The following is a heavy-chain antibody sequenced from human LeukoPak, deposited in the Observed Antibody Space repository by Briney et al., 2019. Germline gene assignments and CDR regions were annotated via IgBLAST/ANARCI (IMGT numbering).Heavy chain of an antibody. V-gene: IGHV3-21*03. J-gene: IGHJ6*02. CDR2: IISSSSYI. CDR3: ARDQGRSSSWYSEYYYYGMDV. D-gene: IGHD6-13*01. Sequence: GGSLRLSCAASGFTFSSYSMNWVRQAPGKGLEWVSSIISSSSYIYYADSVKGRFTISRDNSKNSLYLQMNSLRAEDTAVYYCARDQGRSSSWYSEYYYYGMDVWGQGTMVTVSS. CDR1: GFTFSSYS.